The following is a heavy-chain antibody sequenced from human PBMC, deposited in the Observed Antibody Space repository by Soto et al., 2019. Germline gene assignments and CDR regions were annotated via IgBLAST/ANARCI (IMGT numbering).Heavy chain of an antibody. J-gene: IGHJ6*02. Sequence: SVKVSCKASGGTFSSYAISWVRQAPGQGLEWMGGIIPIFGTANYAQKFQGRVTITADKSTSTAYMELSSLRSEDTAVYYCASYVLRFLEWLPRYYYYGMDVWGQGTTVTVS. V-gene: IGHV1-69*06. D-gene: IGHD3-3*01. CDR3: ASYVLRFLEWLPRYYYYGMDV. CDR1: GGTFSSYA. CDR2: IIPIFGTA.